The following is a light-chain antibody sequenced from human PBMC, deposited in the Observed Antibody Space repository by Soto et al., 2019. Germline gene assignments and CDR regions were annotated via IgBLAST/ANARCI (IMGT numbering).Light chain of an antibody. V-gene: IGKV3-15*01. CDR1: QRVDDSH. CDR2: GAS. J-gene: IGKJ1*01. Sequence: EIVLTQSPGTLSLSPGERVTVSCRASQRVDDSHLAWFQLRPGQAPRLIISGASFRATGIPARFSGSGSGTEFTLTISSLQSEDFAVYYCNQYHYWWIFGQGTKVDIK. CDR3: NQYHYWWI.